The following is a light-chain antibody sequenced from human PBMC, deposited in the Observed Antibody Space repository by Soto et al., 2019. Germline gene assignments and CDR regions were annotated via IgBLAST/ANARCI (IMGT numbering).Light chain of an antibody. CDR1: QSVSSN. CDR3: QQYNNWPRT. Sequence: EIVMTQSPGTLSVSPGERATLSCRASQSVSSNLAWYQQKPGQAPRLLIYGASTRATGIPARFSGSRSGTESTLTISSLQSEEFAVYYCQQYNNWPRTFGQGTKVEIK. CDR2: GAS. V-gene: IGKV3-15*01. J-gene: IGKJ1*01.